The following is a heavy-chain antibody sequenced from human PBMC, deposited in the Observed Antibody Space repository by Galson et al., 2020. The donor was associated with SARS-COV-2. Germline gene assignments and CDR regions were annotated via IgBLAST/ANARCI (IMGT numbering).Heavy chain of an antibody. D-gene: IGHD3-22*01. CDR1: GFTFNYYG. V-gene: IGHV3-33*01. Sequence: GESLKISCAASGFTFNYYGMHWVRQAPGKGPEWVAIIWYDGSNEFYADSVRGRFTISRDNSKNTLYLQMNSLRPEDTAIYYCARDLKDYHSSGYYTGAGFDYWGPGALVTVSS. J-gene: IGHJ4*02. CDR2: IWYDGSNE. CDR3: ARDLKDYHSSGYYTGAGFDY.